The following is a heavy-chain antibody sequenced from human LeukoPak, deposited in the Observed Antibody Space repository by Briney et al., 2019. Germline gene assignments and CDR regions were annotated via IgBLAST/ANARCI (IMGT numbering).Heavy chain of an antibody. J-gene: IGHJ4*02. D-gene: IGHD1-26*01. CDR1: GFTFSDHF. V-gene: IGHV3-72*01. CDR2: TRNKANSYIT. CDR3: ASIRGTFGY. Sequence: GGSLRLSCAASGFTFSDHFLDWVRQAPGKGLEWVGHTRNKANSYITEYAASVKGRFTISGDDSKNSLYLQMSSLKTDDTAMYYCASIRGTFGYWGQRTLVTVSS.